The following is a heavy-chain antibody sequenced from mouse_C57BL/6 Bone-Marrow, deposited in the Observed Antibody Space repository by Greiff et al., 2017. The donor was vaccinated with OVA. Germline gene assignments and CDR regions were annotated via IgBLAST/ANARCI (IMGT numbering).Heavy chain of an antibody. CDR1: GFTFTAYY. J-gene: IGHJ4*01. CDR2: IRNKANGYTT. D-gene: IGHD1-1*02. CDR3: ARYIKLLSMRC. Sequence: EVKVVESGGGLVQPGGPLSLSCAASGFTFTAYYMSWVRQPPGKALEWLGFIRNKANGYTTEYSASVKGRFTISRDNSQSILYLQMHALRAEDSASYYCARYIKLLSMRCWGHGTSVTVSS. V-gene: IGHV7-3*01.